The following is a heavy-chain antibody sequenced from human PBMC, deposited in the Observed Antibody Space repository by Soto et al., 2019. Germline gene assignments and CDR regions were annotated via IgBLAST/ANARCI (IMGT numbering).Heavy chain of an antibody. V-gene: IGHV3-7*01. D-gene: IGHD3-22*01. CDR3: ARDQLYYNDISGRPLNAFDV. CDR2: INEDGSEK. CDR1: GFSFTSYW. Sequence: GGSLRLSCAASGFSFTSYWMDWVRQAPGKGLEWVAMINEDGSEKYYVDSVKGRFTISRDNAKNSLYLQMNSLRAEDTAVYYCARDQLYYNDISGRPLNAFDVWGQGTMVTVSS. J-gene: IGHJ3*01.